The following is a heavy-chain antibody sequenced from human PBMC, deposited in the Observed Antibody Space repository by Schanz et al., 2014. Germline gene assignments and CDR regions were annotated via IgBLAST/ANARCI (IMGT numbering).Heavy chain of an antibody. CDR1: GFTFSSYA. CDR2: ISSGGGST. Sequence: EVQLLESGGGLVQPGGSLRLSCAASGFTFSSYAMTWVRQAPGMGLEWVSSISSGGGSTYYADSVKGRFTISRDNAKNSLYLEMNSLRAEDTALYYCARDRRNADLDYWGQGTLVTVSS. CDR3: ARDRRNADLDY. D-gene: IGHD1-1*01. J-gene: IGHJ4*02. V-gene: IGHV3-23*01.